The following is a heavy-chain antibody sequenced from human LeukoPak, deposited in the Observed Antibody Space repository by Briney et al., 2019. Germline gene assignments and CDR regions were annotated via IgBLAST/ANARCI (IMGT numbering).Heavy chain of an antibody. V-gene: IGHV3-15*01. J-gene: IGHJ4*02. CDR2: IKGKAEGGTT. Sequence: PGGSLRLSCAASGFTFSNACMSWVRQAPGKGLEWVGHIKGKAEGGTTDYAAPVQGRSTISRDDSKNTLYLQMNSLKTEDTAVYYCTTGTWIQLWLADYWGQGTLVTVSS. D-gene: IGHD5-18*01. CDR3: TTGTWIQLWLADY. CDR1: GFTFSNAC.